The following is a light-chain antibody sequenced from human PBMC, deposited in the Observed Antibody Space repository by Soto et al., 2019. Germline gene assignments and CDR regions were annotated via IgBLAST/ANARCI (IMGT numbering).Light chain of an antibody. J-gene: IGLJ1*01. V-gene: IGLV1-51*02. CDR1: GSDIGNDH. Sequence: QSVLTQPPSVSAAPGQKVTISCTGTGSDIGNDHVSWYHQLPGTAPQLLIYEDYKRPSGILDRFSGSKSGTSATLDITGLQTGDEADYYCGAWDSSLSAYVFGPGTQLTVL. CDR3: GAWDSSLSAYV. CDR2: EDY.